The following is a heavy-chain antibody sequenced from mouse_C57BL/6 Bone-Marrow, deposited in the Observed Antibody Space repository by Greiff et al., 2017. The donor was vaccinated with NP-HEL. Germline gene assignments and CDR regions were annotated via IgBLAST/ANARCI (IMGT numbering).Heavy chain of an antibody. D-gene: IGHD1-1*01. CDR1: GYTFTDYY. J-gene: IGHJ4*01. Sequence: QVQLQQSGAELVRPGASVKLSCKASGYTFTDYYINWVKQRPGQGLEWIARIYPGSGNTYYNEKFKGKATLTAEKSSSTAYMQLSSLTSEDSAVYFCARRHYGSSPCAMDYWGQGTSVTVSS. CDR3: ARRHYGSSPCAMDY. CDR2: IYPGSGNT. V-gene: IGHV1-76*01.